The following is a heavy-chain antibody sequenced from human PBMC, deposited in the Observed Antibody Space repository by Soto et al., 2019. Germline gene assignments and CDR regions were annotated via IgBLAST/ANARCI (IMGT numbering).Heavy chain of an antibody. CDR2: IYYSGST. CDR3: ARAVSTISYPGGMDV. Sequence: SETLSLTCTVSGSSISSGGDYWSWTRQHPGKGLEWIGYIYYSGSTYYNPSLKSRVTISVDTSKNQFSLKLSSVTAADTAVYYCARAVSTISYPGGMDVWGEGTTVTVSS. D-gene: IGHD1-1*01. CDR1: GSSISSGGDY. J-gene: IGHJ6*04. V-gene: IGHV4-31*03.